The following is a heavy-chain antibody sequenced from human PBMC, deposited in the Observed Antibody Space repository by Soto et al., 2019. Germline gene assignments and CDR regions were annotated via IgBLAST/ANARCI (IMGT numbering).Heavy chain of an antibody. CDR3: ARGCSGGSCYLSPWFDP. V-gene: IGHV4-59*01. CDR2: IYYSGST. D-gene: IGHD2-15*01. J-gene: IGHJ5*02. Sequence: SETLSLTCTVSGGSISSYYWSWIRQPPGKGLEWIGYIYYSGSTNYNPSLKSRVTISVDTSKNQFSLKLSSVTAADTAVYYCARGCSGGSCYLSPWFDPWGQGTLVTV. CDR1: GGSISSYY.